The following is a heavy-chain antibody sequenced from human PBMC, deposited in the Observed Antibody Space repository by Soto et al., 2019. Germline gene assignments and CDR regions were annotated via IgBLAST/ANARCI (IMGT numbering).Heavy chain of an antibody. CDR3: ARGGGYIDY. Sequence: EVQLVESGGGLVQPGGSLRLCCVASGFTFRNYWMQWVRQAPGKGLLWVSHINGDGSTTSYADSVKGRFTISRDNAKNTVYLQMNSLRDEDTAVYYCARGGGYIDYWGQGTLVTVSS. J-gene: IGHJ4*02. V-gene: IGHV3-74*01. CDR2: INGDGSTT. D-gene: IGHD3-22*01. CDR1: GFTFRNYW.